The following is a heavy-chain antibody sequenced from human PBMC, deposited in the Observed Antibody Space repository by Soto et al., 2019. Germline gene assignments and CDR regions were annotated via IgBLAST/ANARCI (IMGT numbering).Heavy chain of an antibody. CDR3: AAGAIFGVVPLDY. V-gene: IGHV4-30-2*01. CDR1: GGSISSGGYS. D-gene: IGHD3-3*01. CDR2: IYHSGST. Sequence: QLQLQESGSGLVKPSQTLSLTCAVSGGSISSGGYSWSWIRQPPGKGPEWIGYIYHSGSTYYNPSLKSRVTISVDRSKTQFSLKLSSVTAADTAVYYCAAGAIFGVVPLDYWGQGTLVTVSS. J-gene: IGHJ4*02.